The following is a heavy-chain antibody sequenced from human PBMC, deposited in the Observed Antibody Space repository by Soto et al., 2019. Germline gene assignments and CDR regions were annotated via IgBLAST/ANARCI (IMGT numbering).Heavy chain of an antibody. J-gene: IGHJ6*02. D-gene: IGHD6-13*01. CDR2: IHYTGNT. Sequence: PSETLSLTCAVSGYSISSGYYWGWIRQPPGKGLEWIGSIHYTGNTNYNPSLKSRVTISVDTSKNQFSLKLSSVTAADTAVYYCARDSSSWGLTRYFYGMDVWGQGTTVTVSS. CDR1: GYSISSGYY. V-gene: IGHV4-38-2*02. CDR3: ARDSSSWGLTRYFYGMDV.